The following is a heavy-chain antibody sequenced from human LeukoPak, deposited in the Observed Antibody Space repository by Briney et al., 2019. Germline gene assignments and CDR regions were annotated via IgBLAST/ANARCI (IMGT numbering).Heavy chain of an antibody. J-gene: IGHJ6*02. Sequence: GGSLRLSCAASGFTFSGSAMHWVRQASGKGLEWVGRIRSKANSYATAYAASVKGRFTISRDDSKNTAYLQMNSLKTVDTAVYYCTRHQARYCSSTSCYKTGYPYYYYGMDVWGQGTTVTVSS. CDR3: TRHQARYCSSTSCYKTGYPYYYYGMDV. CDR2: IRSKANSYAT. CDR1: GFTFSGSA. V-gene: IGHV3-73*01. D-gene: IGHD2-2*02.